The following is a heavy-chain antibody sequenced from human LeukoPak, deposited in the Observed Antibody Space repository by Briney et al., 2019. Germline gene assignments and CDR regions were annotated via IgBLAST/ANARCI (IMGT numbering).Heavy chain of an antibody. V-gene: IGHV1-46*01. CDR2: INPSGGST. D-gene: IGHD4-11*01. CDR3: ARDLPGQYSTSGARPFRH. CDR1: GYTFTSYY. J-gene: IGHJ1*01. Sequence: ASVKVSCKASGYTFTSYYMHWVRQAPGQGLEWMGIINPSGGSTSYAQKFQGRVTMTRDTSTSTVYMELSSLRSEDTAVYYCARDLPGQYSTSGARPFRHWGQGTLVTVSS.